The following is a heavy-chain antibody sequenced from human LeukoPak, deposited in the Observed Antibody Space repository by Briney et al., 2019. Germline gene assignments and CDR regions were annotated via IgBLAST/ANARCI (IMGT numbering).Heavy chain of an antibody. Sequence: GGSLRLSCAASGFTFNIFDMHWVRQAPGKGLDWGAFLKYDGGIKVYADFVKDRFTISRDNSKNTLYLQLNSLRVEDTAVYYCARDRGDKNFDYWGQGTMVTVSS. CDR2: LKYDGGIK. J-gene: IGHJ4*02. CDR3: ARDRGDKNFDY. CDR1: GFTFNIFD. V-gene: IGHV3-30*02. D-gene: IGHD2-21*02.